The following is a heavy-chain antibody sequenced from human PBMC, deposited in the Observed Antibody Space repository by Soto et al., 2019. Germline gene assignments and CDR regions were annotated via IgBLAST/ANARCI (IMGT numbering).Heavy chain of an antibody. CDR3: ARVIVSGYVDY. V-gene: IGHV3-53*01. CDR1: GFTVSSNY. D-gene: IGHD1-26*01. Sequence: GGSLRLSCAASGFTVSSNYMSWVRQAPGKGLEWVSVIYSGGSTYYADSVKGRFTVSRDNSKNTLYLQMNSLRAEDTAVYYCARVIVSGYVDYWGQGTLVTVSS. CDR2: IYSGGST. J-gene: IGHJ4*02.